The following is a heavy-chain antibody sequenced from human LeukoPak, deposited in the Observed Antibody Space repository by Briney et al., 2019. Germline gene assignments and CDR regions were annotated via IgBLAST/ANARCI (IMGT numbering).Heavy chain of an antibody. D-gene: IGHD3-9*01. Sequence: GRSLRLSCAASGFTFSSYAMHWVRQAPGKGLEWVAVISYDGSNKYYADSVKGRFTISRDNSKNTLYLQMNSLRAEDTAVYYCAKDRLHQLRYFDWLTDYWGQGTLVTVSS. CDR1: GFTFSSYA. V-gene: IGHV3-30*04. J-gene: IGHJ4*02. CDR3: AKDRLHQLRYFDWLTDY. CDR2: ISYDGSNK.